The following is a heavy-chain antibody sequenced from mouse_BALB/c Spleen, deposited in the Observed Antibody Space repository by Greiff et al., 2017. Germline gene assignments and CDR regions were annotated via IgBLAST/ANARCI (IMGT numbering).Heavy chain of an antibody. Sequence: VQLQQSGPGLVAPSQSLSITCTVSGFSLTSYGVHWVRQPPGKGLEWLGVIWAGGSTNYNSALMSRLSISKDNSKSQVFLKMNSLQTDDTAMYYCARMVVATDYYAMDYWGQGTSVTGSS. CDR3: ARMVVATDYYAMDY. CDR1: GFSLTSYG. V-gene: IGHV2-9*02. D-gene: IGHD1-1*02. CDR2: IWAGGST. J-gene: IGHJ4*01.